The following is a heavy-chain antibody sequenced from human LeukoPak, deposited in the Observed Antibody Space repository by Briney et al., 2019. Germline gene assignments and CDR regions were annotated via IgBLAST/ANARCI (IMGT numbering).Heavy chain of an antibody. D-gene: IGHD1-26*01. V-gene: IGHV3-7*04. J-gene: IGHJ4*02. CDR3: ARAVGPTHFDY. CDR1: GFTFSTYW. Sequence: PGGSLRLSCAASGFTFSTYWMSWVRQAPGKGLEWVANIKQDGTEKYYVDSVNGRFTISRDNAKNSLYLQMSSLRAEDTAMYYCARAVGPTHFDYWGRGTLVTVSS. CDR2: IKQDGTEK.